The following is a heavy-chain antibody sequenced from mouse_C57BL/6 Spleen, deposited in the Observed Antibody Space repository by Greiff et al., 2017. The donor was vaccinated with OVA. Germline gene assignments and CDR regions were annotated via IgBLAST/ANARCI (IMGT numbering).Heavy chain of an antibody. CDR3: ARDGYDGSWYFDV. V-gene: IGHV5-16*01. Sequence: EVKLMESEGGLVQPGSSMKLSCTASGFTFSDYYMAWVRQVPEKGLEWVANINYDGSSTYYLDSLKSRFIISRDNAKNILYLQMSSLKSEDTATYYCARDGYDGSWYFDVWGTGTTVTVSS. CDR2: INYDGSST. D-gene: IGHD2-3*01. CDR1: GFTFSDYY. J-gene: IGHJ1*03.